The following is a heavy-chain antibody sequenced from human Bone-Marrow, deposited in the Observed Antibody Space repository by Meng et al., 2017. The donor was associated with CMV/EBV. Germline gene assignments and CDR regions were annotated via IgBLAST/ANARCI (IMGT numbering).Heavy chain of an antibody. Sequence: QVQLVQSGAEVKKPGASVKVACKASGYTFTSYGISWVRQAPGQGLEWVGWISAYNGDTNYAQKLQGRVTMTTDTSTNSAYMELRSLRSDDTAVYYCARGPSGSYFRPFDYWGQGTLVTVSS. D-gene: IGHD1-26*01. CDR1: GYTFTSYG. CDR2: ISAYNGDT. CDR3: ARGPSGSYFRPFDY. V-gene: IGHV1-18*01. J-gene: IGHJ4*02.